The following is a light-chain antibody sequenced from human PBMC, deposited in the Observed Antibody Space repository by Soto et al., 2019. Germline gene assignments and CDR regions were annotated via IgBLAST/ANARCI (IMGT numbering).Light chain of an antibody. V-gene: IGKV1-9*01. CDR2: AAS. Sequence: IQLTQSPSSLSASVGDRVTITCRASQGISSYLAWYQQKPGKAPKLLIYAASTLQSGVPSRFSGSGSGTDFTLTISSLQPDDFATYYCQQLNSYPLTLGHGTKVDIK. CDR1: QGISSY. CDR3: QQLNSYPLT. J-gene: IGKJ3*01.